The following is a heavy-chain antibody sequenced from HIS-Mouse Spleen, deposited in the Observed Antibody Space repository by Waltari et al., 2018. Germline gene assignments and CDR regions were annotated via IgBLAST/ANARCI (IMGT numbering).Heavy chain of an antibody. CDR2: ISYDGSNK. J-gene: IGHJ4*02. Sequence: QVQLVESGGGVVQPGRSLRLSCAASGFTFSSYGMHWVRQAPGKGLGLFAVISYDGSNKYYADSVKGRFTISRDNSKNTLYLQMNSLRAEDTAVYYCAKDKHHAFDYWGQGTLVTVSS. V-gene: IGHV3-30*18. CDR3: AKDKHHAFDY. CDR1: GFTFSSYG.